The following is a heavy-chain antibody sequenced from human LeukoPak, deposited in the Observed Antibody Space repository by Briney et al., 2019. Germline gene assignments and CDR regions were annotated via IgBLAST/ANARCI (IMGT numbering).Heavy chain of an antibody. CDR3: ASSLLATMGPLFY. V-gene: IGHV3-9*01. CDR1: GFTFDDYA. CDR2: ISWNSGSI. Sequence: GGSLRLSCAASGFTFDDYAMRWVRQAPGKGLEWVSGISWNSGSIGYADSVKGRFTISRDNSKNTLYLQMDSLRADDTAVYYCASSLLATMGPLFYWGLGALVTVSS. J-gene: IGHJ4*02. D-gene: IGHD5-24*01.